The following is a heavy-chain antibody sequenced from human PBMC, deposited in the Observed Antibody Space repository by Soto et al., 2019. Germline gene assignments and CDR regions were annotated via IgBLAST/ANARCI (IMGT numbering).Heavy chain of an antibody. Sequence: SVKVSCKASGGTFSSYAISWVRQAPGQGLEWMGGIIPIFGTADYAQKFQGRVTITADESTSTAYMELSSLRSEDTAVYYCARGPRDGYNFYYYYGMDVWGQGTTVTVS. D-gene: IGHD5-12*01. CDR3: ARGPRDGYNFYYYYGMDV. CDR1: GGTFSSYA. V-gene: IGHV1-69*13. CDR2: IIPIFGTA. J-gene: IGHJ6*02.